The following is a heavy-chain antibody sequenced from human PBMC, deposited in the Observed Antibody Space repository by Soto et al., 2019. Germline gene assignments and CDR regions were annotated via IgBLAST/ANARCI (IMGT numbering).Heavy chain of an antibody. CDR1: GGSISSGGYY. V-gene: IGHV4-31*03. J-gene: IGHJ6*02. D-gene: IGHD3-3*01. CDR2: IYYSGST. Sequence: PSETLSLTCTVSGGSISSGGYYWSWIRQHPGKGLEWIGYIYYSGSTYYNPPLKSRVTISVDTSKNQFSLKLSSVTAADTAVYYCATNVFTIFGLVYYGMDVWGQGTTVTVSS. CDR3: ATNVFTIFGLVYYGMDV.